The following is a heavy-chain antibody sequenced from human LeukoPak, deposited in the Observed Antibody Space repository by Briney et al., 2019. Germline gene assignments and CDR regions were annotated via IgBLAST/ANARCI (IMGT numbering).Heavy chain of an antibody. V-gene: IGHV3-23*01. CDR3: AKPISGGLAVTADWFHP. Sequence: GGSLRLSCSASGFAFSVYAMSWLRQPPGRGLEWVSTINANSGTTSYAASVRGRFTISRDNSKNTLYLQLNTLRADDAATYYCAKPISGGLAVTADWFHPWGQGTLVTVSS. CDR2: INANSGTT. D-gene: IGHD6-19*01. J-gene: IGHJ5*02. CDR1: GFAFSVYA.